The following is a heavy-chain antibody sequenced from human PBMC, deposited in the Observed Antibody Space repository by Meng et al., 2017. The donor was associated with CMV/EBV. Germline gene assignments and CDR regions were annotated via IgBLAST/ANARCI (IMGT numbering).Heavy chain of an antibody. Sequence: QVELQDWGARLLKPSETLSLPCAGYGGSFSGYYWSWIRQPPGKGLEWIGEINHSGSTNYNPSLKSRVTISVDTSKNQFSLKLSSVTAADTAVYYCARGVGGWFDPWGQGTLVTVSS. V-gene: IGHV4-34*01. CDR1: GGSFSGYY. CDR3: ARGVGGWFDP. J-gene: IGHJ5*02. CDR2: INHSGST. D-gene: IGHD1-26*01.